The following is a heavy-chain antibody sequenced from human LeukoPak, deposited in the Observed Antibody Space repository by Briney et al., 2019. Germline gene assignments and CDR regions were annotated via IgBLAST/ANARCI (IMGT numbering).Heavy chain of an antibody. CDR1: GGTFSSYA. D-gene: IGHD3-10*01. Sequence: VASVKVYCKASGGTFSSYAISWVRQAPGQGLEWMGGIIPIFGTANYAQKFQGRVTITADESTSTAYMELSSLRSEDTAVYYCARDDSPYYYGSGSSREFDPWGQGTLVTVSS. CDR2: IIPIFGTA. CDR3: ARDDSPYYYGSGSSREFDP. V-gene: IGHV1-69*13. J-gene: IGHJ5*02.